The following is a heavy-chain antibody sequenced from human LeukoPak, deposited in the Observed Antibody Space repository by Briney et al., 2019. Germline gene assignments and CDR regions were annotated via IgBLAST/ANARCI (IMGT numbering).Heavy chain of an antibody. Sequence: SQTLSLTCTVSSGSISSGSYYWSWIRQPAGKGLEWIGRIYTSGSTNYNPSLKSRVTISVDTSKNQFSLKLSSVTAADTAVYYCARDQMLVIAAANFFDYYYMDVWGKGTTVTVSS. V-gene: IGHV4-61*02. CDR3: ARDQMLVIAAANFFDYYYMDV. CDR2: IYTSGST. J-gene: IGHJ6*03. D-gene: IGHD6-13*01. CDR1: SGSISSGSYY.